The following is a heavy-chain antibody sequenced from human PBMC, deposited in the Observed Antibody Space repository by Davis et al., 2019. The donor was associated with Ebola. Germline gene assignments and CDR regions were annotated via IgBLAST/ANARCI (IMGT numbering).Heavy chain of an antibody. V-gene: IGHV3-11*01. CDR2: ISSSGSTI. J-gene: IGHJ4*02. CDR1: GFTVSSNY. D-gene: IGHD3-16*01. CDR3: AKWDGGGDY. Sequence: GESLKISCAASGFTVSSNYMSWIRQAPGKGLEWVSYISSSGSTIYYADSVKGRFTISRDNSKNTLYLQMNSLRAEDTAVYYCAKWDGGGDYWGQGTLVTVSS.